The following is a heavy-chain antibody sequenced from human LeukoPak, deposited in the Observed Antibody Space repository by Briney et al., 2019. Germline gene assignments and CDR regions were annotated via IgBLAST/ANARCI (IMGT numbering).Heavy chain of an antibody. CDR1: GFSLSTSGVG. D-gene: IGHD2-21*02. Sequence: NVSGPTLVNPTQTLTLTCTFSGFSLSTSGVGVGWIRQPPGKALEWLALIYWDDDKRYSPSLKSRLTITKDTSKNQVVLTMTNMDPVDTATYYCAHRRSSELAYCGGDCYGDYFDYWGQGTLVTVSS. CDR3: AHRRSSELAYCGGDCYGDYFDY. J-gene: IGHJ4*02. V-gene: IGHV2-5*02. CDR2: IYWDDDK.